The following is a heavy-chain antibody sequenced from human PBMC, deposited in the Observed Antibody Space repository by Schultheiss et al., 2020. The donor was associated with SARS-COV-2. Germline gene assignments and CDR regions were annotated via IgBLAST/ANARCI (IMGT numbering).Heavy chain of an antibody. V-gene: IGHV3-23*01. D-gene: IGHD3-22*01. CDR1: GFTFSSYG. CDR3: AKNVEGQWLLLHEY. CDR2: ISGSGGST. Sequence: GGSLRLSCAASGFTFSSYGMHWVRQAPGKGLEWVSAISGSGGSTYYADSVKGRFTISRDNSKNTLYLQMNSLRAEDTAVYYCAKNVEGQWLLLHEYWGQGTLVTVSS. J-gene: IGHJ4*02.